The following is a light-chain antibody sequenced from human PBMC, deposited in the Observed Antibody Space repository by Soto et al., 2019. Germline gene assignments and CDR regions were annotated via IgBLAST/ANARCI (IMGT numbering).Light chain of an antibody. Sequence: EIVMKQSLATLSVSPGERATLSCRASQSVSSNLAWYQQKPGQAPRLLIYGASTRATGIPARFSGSGSGTEFTLTISSLQSEDFAVHYCQQYNNWPPIPFGQGTLLEIK. CDR2: GAS. V-gene: IGKV3-15*01. CDR1: QSVSSN. CDR3: QQYNNWPPIP. J-gene: IGKJ5*01.